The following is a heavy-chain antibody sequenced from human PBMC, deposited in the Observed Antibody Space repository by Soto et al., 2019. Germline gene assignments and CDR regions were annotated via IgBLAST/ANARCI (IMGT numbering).Heavy chain of an antibody. CDR3: ARADYGSGSYYIPDAFDI. D-gene: IGHD3-10*01. V-gene: IGHV1-8*01. Sequence: GASVKVSCKASGYTFTSYDINWVRQATGQGLEWMGWMNPNSGNTGYAQKFQGRVTMTRNTSISTAYMELSSLRSEDTAVYYCARADYGSGSYYIPDAFDIWGQGTMVTVSS. CDR1: GYTFTSYD. J-gene: IGHJ3*02. CDR2: MNPNSGNT.